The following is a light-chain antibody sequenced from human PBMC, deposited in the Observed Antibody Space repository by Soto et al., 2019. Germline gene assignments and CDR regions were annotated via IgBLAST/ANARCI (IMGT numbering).Light chain of an antibody. Sequence: EIVLTQSPGTLSLSPGGRATLSSRASQSVSSGYLAWYQQKPGQAPRLLIYAASIRATGIPDRFSGSGSGTNFTLTISRLEPEDFAVYYCHQYGSSPPETFGQGTKVEI. J-gene: IGKJ1*01. V-gene: IGKV3-20*01. CDR2: AAS. CDR1: QSVSSGY. CDR3: HQYGSSPPET.